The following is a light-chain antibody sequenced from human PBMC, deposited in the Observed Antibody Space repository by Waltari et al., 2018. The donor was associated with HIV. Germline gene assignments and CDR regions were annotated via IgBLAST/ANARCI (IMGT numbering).Light chain of an antibody. V-gene: IGLV3-25*03. Sequence: SYELTQPPSVSVSPGQTARINCPGDALSKKYAYWYQQKPGQAPVLMIYKDNERPSGIPERFSGSRSGTTVTLTISGVQAEDEADYHCQSSDNSVVFGGGTKLTVL. J-gene: IGLJ3*02. CDR2: KDN. CDR1: ALSKKY. CDR3: QSSDNSVV.